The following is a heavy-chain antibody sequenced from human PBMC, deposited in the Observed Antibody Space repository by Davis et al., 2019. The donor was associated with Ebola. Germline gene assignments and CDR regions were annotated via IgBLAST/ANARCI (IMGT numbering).Heavy chain of an antibody. Sequence: GESLKISCAASGFTFSSYGMHWVRQAPGKGLEWVAVIWYDGSNKYYADSVKGRFTISRDNSKNTLYLQMNSLKASDTAMYYCARLPVLNWFDPWGQGTLVTVSS. V-gene: IGHV3-33*01. CDR1: GFTFSSYG. D-gene: IGHD2-8*02. J-gene: IGHJ5*02. CDR3: ARLPVLNWFDP. CDR2: IWYDGSNK.